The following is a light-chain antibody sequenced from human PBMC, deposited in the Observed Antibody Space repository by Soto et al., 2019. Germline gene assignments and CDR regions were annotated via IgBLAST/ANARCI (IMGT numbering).Light chain of an antibody. Sequence: QSVLTQPPSVSAAPGQKVTISCSGSSSNIGNNYVSWYQQLPGTAPKLLIYDNNKRPSGIPDRFSGSKSGTSATLGITGLQNGDEADYYCGTWYSSLSAGVFGGGTKLTVL. CDR3: GTWYSSLSAGV. V-gene: IGLV1-51*01. J-gene: IGLJ2*01. CDR1: SSNIGNNY. CDR2: DNN.